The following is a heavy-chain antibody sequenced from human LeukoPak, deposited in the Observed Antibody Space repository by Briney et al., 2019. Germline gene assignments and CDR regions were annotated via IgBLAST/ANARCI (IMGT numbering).Heavy chain of an antibody. CDR3: AKGYSSTSEFDY. CDR2: ISWNSGSI. D-gene: IGHD2-2*01. J-gene: IGHJ4*02. V-gene: IGHV3-9*01. CDR1: GFTFSSYA. Sequence: PGGSLRLSCAASGFTFSSYAMHWVRQAPGKGLEWVSGISWNSGSIGYADSVKGRFTISRDNAKNSLYLQTNSLRAEDAALYYCAKGYSSTSEFDYWGQGTLVTVSS.